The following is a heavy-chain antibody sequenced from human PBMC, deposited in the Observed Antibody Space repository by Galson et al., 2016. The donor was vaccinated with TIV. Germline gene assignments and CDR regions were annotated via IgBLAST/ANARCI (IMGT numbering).Heavy chain of an antibody. Sequence: KVSCKASGGTFSSYAISWVRQAPGQGLEWMGGIIPISGTANYAQKFQGRVTITADESTSTAYMELSSLRSEDTAVDYCARRSAAITIFGVDYYYGMDVWGQGTTVTGSS. CDR3: ARRSAAITIFGVDYYYGMDV. CDR1: GGTFSSYA. V-gene: IGHV1-69*01. CDR2: IIPISGTA. D-gene: IGHD3-3*01. J-gene: IGHJ6*02.